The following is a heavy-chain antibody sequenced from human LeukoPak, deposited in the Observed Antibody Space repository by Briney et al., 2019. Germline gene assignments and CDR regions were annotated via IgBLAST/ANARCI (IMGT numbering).Heavy chain of an antibody. Sequence: ASVNVSCKPSGYTFTSYDINWVRQATGQGLEWMGWMNPNSGNTGYAQKFQGRVTITRNTSISTAYMELSSLRSEDTAVYYCARVGSSAWYRHSYGYWGQGTLVTVSS. CDR1: GYTFTSYD. CDR2: MNPNSGNT. V-gene: IGHV1-8*01. CDR3: ARVGSSAWYRHSYGY. J-gene: IGHJ4*02. D-gene: IGHD6-19*01.